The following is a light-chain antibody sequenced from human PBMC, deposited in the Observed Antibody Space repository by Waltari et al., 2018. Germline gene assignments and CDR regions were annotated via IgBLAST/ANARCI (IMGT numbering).Light chain of an antibody. CDR1: SSDIGAYKY. Sequence: QSALTQPHSVSGSPGQSVTISCTGTSSDIGAYKYVSWYQHHPNKAPKLIIYDVTKRPSRVPDRFSGSKSANRASLTISGLQPDDEADYFCCSYSGSYTWLFGGGTKLTVL. V-gene: IGLV2-11*01. CDR2: DVT. J-gene: IGLJ3*02. CDR3: CSYSGSYTWL.